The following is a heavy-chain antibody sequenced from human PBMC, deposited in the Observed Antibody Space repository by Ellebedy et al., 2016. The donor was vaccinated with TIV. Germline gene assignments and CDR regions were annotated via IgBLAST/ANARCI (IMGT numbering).Heavy chain of an antibody. CDR2: ISAYNGNT. CDR3: ARDPYRYSSGWEEYYYGMDV. V-gene: IGHV1-18*04. Sequence: AASVKVSCKASGYTFTSYGISWVRQAPGQGLEWMGWISAYNGNTNYAQKLQGRVTMTTDTSTSTASMELRSLRSDDTAVYYCARDPYRYSSGWEEYYYGMDVWGQGTTVTVSS. CDR1: GYTFTSYG. D-gene: IGHD6-19*01. J-gene: IGHJ6*02.